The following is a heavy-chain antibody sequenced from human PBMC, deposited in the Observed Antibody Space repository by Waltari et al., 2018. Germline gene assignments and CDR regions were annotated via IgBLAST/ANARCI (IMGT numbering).Heavy chain of an antibody. CDR3: AREFRGTAAAGYFDY. CDR2: IYSGGST. Sequence: EVQLVESGGGLIQPGGSLRLSCAASGFTVSSNYMSWVRQAPGKGLGWVSVIYSGGSTYYADSVKGRFTISRDNSKNTLYLQMNSLRAEDTAVYYCAREFRGTAAAGYFDYWGQGTLVTVSS. CDR1: GFTVSSNY. V-gene: IGHV3-53*01. D-gene: IGHD6-13*01. J-gene: IGHJ4*02.